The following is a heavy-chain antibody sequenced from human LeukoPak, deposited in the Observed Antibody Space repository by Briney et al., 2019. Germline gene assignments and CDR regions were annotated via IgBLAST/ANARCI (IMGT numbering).Heavy chain of an antibody. D-gene: IGHD3-22*01. Sequence: PGRSLRLSCAASGFTFDDYAMHWVRQAPGKGLEWVSGISWNSGSIGYADSVKGRFTISRDNSKNTLYLQMNSLRAGDTAVYYCARGVANYYDSSGYQNWGQGTLVTVSS. V-gene: IGHV3-9*01. CDR1: GFTFDDYA. CDR3: ARGVANYYDSSGYQN. CDR2: ISWNSGSI. J-gene: IGHJ4*02.